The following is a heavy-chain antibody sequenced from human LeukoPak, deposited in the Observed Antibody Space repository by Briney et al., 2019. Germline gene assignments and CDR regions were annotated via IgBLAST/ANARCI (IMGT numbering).Heavy chain of an antibody. J-gene: IGHJ6*03. V-gene: IGHV1-18*01. CDR2: ISAYNGNT. D-gene: IGHD1-1*01. CDR3: ARVEPGWARPGPRKLYYYYMDV. Sequence: GASVKVSCKASGYTFTSYGISWVRQAPGQGLEWMGWISAYNGNTNYAQKLQGRVTMTTDTSTSTAYMELRSLRSDDTAVYYCARVEPGWARPGPRKLYYYYMDVWGKGTTVTISS. CDR1: GYTFTSYG.